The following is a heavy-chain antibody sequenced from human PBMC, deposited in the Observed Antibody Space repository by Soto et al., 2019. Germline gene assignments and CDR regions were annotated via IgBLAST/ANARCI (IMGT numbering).Heavy chain of an antibody. Sequence: SETLSLTCAVSGGSISSSNWWSWVRQPPGKGLEWIGEIYHSGSTSYNPSLKSRVTISVDKSKNQFSLKLSSVTAADTAVYYCARPASSSSYYYYGMDVWGQGTTVTVSS. CDR3: ARPASSSSYYYYGMDV. D-gene: IGHD6-6*01. CDR1: GGSISSSNW. V-gene: IGHV4-4*02. J-gene: IGHJ6*02. CDR2: IYHSGST.